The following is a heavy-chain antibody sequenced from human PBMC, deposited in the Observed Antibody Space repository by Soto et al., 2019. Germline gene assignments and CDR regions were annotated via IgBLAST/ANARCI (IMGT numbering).Heavy chain of an antibody. CDR1: GFTFSSYA. J-gene: IGHJ5*02. D-gene: IGHD2-21*02. Sequence: GGSLRLSCAASGFTFSSYAMHWVRQAPGKGLEWVAVISYDGSNKYYADSVKGRFTISRDNSKNTLYLQMNSLRAEDTAVYYCARAPYRYCGGDCYLMRGWFDPWGQGTLVTVSS. CDR2: ISYDGSNK. CDR3: ARAPYRYCGGDCYLMRGWFDP. V-gene: IGHV3-30*04.